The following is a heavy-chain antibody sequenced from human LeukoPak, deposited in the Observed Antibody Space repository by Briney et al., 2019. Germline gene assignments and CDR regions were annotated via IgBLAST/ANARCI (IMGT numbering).Heavy chain of an antibody. CDR1: GGTFSSYA. V-gene: IGHV1-69*01. J-gene: IGHJ3*02. CDR3: ARADYYDSSGYTDAFDI. D-gene: IGHD3-22*01. CDR2: IIPIFGTA. Sequence: GSSVKVSCKASGGTFSSYAISWVRQAPGQGLEWMGGIIPIFGTANYAQKFQGRVTITADESTSTAYMELSSLRSEDTAVYYCARADYYDSSGYTDAFDIWVQGTMVTVSS.